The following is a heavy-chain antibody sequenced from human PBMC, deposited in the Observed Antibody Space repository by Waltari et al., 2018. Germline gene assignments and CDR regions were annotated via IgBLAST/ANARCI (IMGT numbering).Heavy chain of an antibody. D-gene: IGHD3-3*02. CDR2: ISWNSGSI. Sequence: EVQLVESGGGLVQPGRSLRLSCAASGFTFDDYAMHWVRQAPGKGLEWVSGISWNSGSIGYADSVKGRFTISRDNAKNSLYLQMNSLRAEDMALYYCAKDFFSTAYAFDIWGQGTMVTVSS. CDR3: AKDFFSTAYAFDI. V-gene: IGHV3-9*03. CDR1: GFTFDDYA. J-gene: IGHJ3*02.